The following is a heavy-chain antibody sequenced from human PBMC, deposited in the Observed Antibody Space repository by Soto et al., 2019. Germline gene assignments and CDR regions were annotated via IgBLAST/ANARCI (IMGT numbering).Heavy chain of an antibody. V-gene: IGHV1-18*01. CDR3: ARGDVDTAMVGFDY. CDR2: ISAYNGNT. J-gene: IGHJ4*02. Sequence: ASVKVSCKASGYTFTSYGISWVRQAPGQGLEWMGWISAYNGNTNYAQKLQGRVTMTTDTSTSIAYMELRSLGSDDTAVYYCARGDVDTAMVGFDYWGQGTLVTVSS. CDR1: GYTFTSYG. D-gene: IGHD5-18*01.